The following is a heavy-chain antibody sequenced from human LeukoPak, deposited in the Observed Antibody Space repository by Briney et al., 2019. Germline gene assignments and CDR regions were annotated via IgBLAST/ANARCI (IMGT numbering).Heavy chain of an antibody. CDR3: ARGITMVRGLIFDY. D-gene: IGHD3-10*01. CDR2: IYYSGST. Sequence: XETLSLTCTVSGGSISSYYWSWIRQPPGRGLEWIGYIYYSGSTNYNPSLKSRVTISVDTSKNQFSLKLSSVTAADTAVYYCARGITMVRGLIFDYWGQGTLVTVSS. CDR1: GGSISSYY. J-gene: IGHJ4*02. V-gene: IGHV4-59*01.